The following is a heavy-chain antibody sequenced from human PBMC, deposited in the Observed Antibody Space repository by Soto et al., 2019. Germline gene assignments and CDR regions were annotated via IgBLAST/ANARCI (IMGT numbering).Heavy chain of an antibody. V-gene: IGHV1-18*01. CDR2: ITPNNEDT. D-gene: IGHD3-10*01. Sequence: QVQLVQSGAEVKKPGASVRVSCETSGFRFTNYGFTWVRQAPGQGLEWMGWITPNNEDTHYAQKFQGRVTMTTDTGTGTVYMELRSLRSDDTAMYYCARKGTRHPSDSWGQGTLVTVSS. CDR1: GFRFTNYG. CDR3: ARKGTRHPSDS. J-gene: IGHJ4*02.